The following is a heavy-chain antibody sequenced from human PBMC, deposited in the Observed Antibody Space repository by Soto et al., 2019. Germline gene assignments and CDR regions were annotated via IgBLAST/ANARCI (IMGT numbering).Heavy chain of an antibody. V-gene: IGHV3-64*01. D-gene: IGHD6-6*01. J-gene: IGHJ6*03. CDR2: ISSNGVGT. CDR3: ARRARPDFYYMDV. Sequence: EVQLAESGGGLAQPGGSLRLSCAASGFTLSGYAMDWVRQAPGKGLEYVSGISSNGVGTYYANSVQGRFTISRDNSKNTVYLPMGILRPEAMAVYYCARRARPDFYYMDVWGKGTTVTVS. CDR1: GFTLSGYA.